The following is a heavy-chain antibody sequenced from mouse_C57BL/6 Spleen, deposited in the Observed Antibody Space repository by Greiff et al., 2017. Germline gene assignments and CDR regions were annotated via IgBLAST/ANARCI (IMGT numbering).Heavy chain of an antibody. J-gene: IGHJ4*01. CDR1: AYTFTSYW. V-gene: IGHV1-69*01. D-gene: IGHD3-3*01. Sequence: QVRLQQPGAELVMPGASVTLSCKASAYTFTSYWMHWVKHRPGQGLEWIGEIDPSASYTNYNQKFKGKSTLTVDKSSSTAYMQLSSLTSEDSAVYYCARSGLLDMDYWGQGTSVTVSS. CDR3: ARSGLLDMDY. CDR2: IDPSASYT.